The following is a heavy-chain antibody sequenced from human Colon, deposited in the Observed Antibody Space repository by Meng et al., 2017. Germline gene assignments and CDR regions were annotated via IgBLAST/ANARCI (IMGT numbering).Heavy chain of an antibody. V-gene: IGHV4-59*01. D-gene: IGHD6-19*01. CDR3: LGGGRREYEGAASKGWYGWFDP. CDR1: GGPISGFF. CDR2: IHDSGST. J-gene: IGHJ5*02. Sequence: SETLSPTCTVSGGPISGFFWNWNRQSPAKGVEWIGYIHDSGSTKYNPSLGSRVTMSADTTRSQFSLKLKSVNAADTPVYCCLGGGRREYEGAASKGWYGWFDPWGQGTLVTVSS.